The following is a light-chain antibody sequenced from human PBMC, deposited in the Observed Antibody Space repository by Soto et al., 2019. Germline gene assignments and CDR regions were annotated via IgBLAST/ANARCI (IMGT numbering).Light chain of an antibody. V-gene: IGLV2-8*01. Sequence: QSALTQPPSASGSPGQSVTISCTGTNNDIGVYDFVSWYQHHPGKAPRLIIYEVVQRPSGVPDRFSGSKSGNTASLTVSGLQAADEADYCCKSYAGSNTYVFGSGTKVTVL. CDR3: KSYAGSNTYV. J-gene: IGLJ1*01. CDR1: NNDIGVYDF. CDR2: EVV.